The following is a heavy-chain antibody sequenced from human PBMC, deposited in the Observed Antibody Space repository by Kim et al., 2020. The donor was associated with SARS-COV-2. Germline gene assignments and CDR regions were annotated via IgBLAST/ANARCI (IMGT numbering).Heavy chain of an antibody. CDR3: ARMPGIAAPFAP. D-gene: IGHD6-13*01. V-gene: IGHV5-10-1*01. CDR2: IDPSDSYT. J-gene: IGHJ5*02. Sequence: GESLKISCKGSGYSFTSYWIIWVRQMPGKGLEWMGRIDPSDSYTNYSPSFQGHVTISADKSISTAYLQWSSLKASDTAMYYCARMPGIAAPFAPWGQGTLVTVSS. CDR1: GYSFTSYW.